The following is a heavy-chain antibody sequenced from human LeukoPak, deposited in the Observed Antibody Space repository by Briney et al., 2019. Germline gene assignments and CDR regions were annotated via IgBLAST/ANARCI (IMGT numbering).Heavy chain of an antibody. J-gene: IGHJ6*02. D-gene: IGHD2-2*01. CDR1: GGSFSGYY. V-gene: IGHV4-34*01. Sequence: PSETLSLTCAVYGGSFSGYYWSWIRQPPGKGLEWIGEINHSGSTNYNPSLKSRVTISVDTSKNQFSLKLSSVTAADTAVYYCARVHCSSTSCYYYYGMDVWGQGTTVTVSS. CDR3: ARVHCSSTSCYYYYGMDV. CDR2: INHSGST.